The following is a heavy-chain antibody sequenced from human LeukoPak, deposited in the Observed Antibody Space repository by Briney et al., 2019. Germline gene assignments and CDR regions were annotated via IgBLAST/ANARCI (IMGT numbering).Heavy chain of an antibody. CDR2: IPDDGSNK. D-gene: IGHD3-22*01. J-gene: IGHJ4*02. Sequence: GGSLRLSCAASGFTFSSYAMHWVRQAPGKGLEWVAVIPDDGSNKYYADSVKGRFTISRDNSKNTLYLQMNSLRAEDTAVYYCARDTYYYDSSGYLDYWGQGTLVTVSS. CDR1: GFTFSSYA. V-gene: IGHV3-30-3*01. CDR3: ARDTYYYDSSGYLDY.